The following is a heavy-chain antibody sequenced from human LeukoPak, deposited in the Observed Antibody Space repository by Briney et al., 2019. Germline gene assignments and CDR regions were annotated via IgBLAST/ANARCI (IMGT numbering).Heavy chain of an antibody. CDR3: PSRGIAAAGKAG. J-gene: IGHJ4*02. Sequence: SETLSLTCAVYGRSFRGYYWSWIRQPPGKGLEWIGEINHSGSTNYNPSLKSRVTISVDTSKNQFSLKLSSVTAADTAVYYCPSRGIAAAGKAGWGQGTLVTVSS. V-gene: IGHV4-34*01. CDR2: INHSGST. D-gene: IGHD6-13*01. CDR1: GRSFRGYY.